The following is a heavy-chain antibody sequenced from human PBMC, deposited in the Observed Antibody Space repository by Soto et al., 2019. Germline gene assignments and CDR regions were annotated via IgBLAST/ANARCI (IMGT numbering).Heavy chain of an antibody. J-gene: IGHJ6*02. D-gene: IGHD3-10*01. Sequence: PGGSLRLSCAASGFTVSSSYMSYVRQAPGKGLEWVSVIYSGGSTFYADSVKGRFTISRHNSNNTLYLQMNSLRAEDTAVYYCARDFMVRGVLYYYGMDVWGQGTTVTVSS. CDR1: GFTVSSSY. CDR2: IYSGGST. CDR3: ARDFMVRGVLYYYGMDV. V-gene: IGHV3-53*04.